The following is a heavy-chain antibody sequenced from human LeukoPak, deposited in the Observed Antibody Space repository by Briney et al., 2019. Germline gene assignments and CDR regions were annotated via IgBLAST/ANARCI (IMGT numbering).Heavy chain of an antibody. CDR3: AATGEGISFDI. Sequence: ASVKVSCKASGGTFSSYAISWVRQAPGQGLEWMGGIIPIFGTANYAQKFQGRVTITADESTSTAYMELSSLRSEDTAVYYCAATGEGISFDIWGQGAMVTVSS. V-gene: IGHV1-69*13. CDR1: GGTFSSYA. CDR2: IIPIFGTA. D-gene: IGHD6-13*01. J-gene: IGHJ3*02.